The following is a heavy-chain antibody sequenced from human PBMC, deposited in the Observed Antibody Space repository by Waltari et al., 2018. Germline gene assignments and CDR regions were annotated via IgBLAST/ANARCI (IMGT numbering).Heavy chain of an antibody. CDR1: GYSISSGSY. V-gene: IGHV4-38-2*02. Sequence: QVQLQESGPGLVKPSETLSLTCAVSGYSISSGSYWGWIRQPPGKGLEWIGSIYHSGSTYYNPSLKSRVTISVDTSKNQFSLKLSSVTAADTAVYYCARDPGYDYIWGSNPFDYWGQGTLVTVSS. J-gene: IGHJ4*02. D-gene: IGHD3-16*01. CDR2: IYHSGST. CDR3: ARDPGYDYIWGSNPFDY.